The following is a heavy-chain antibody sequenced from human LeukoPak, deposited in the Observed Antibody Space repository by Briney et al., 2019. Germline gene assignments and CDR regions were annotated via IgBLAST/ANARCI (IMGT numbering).Heavy chain of an antibody. D-gene: IGHD2-21*01. Sequence: ASVKVSCKASGGTFSSYAISWVRQAPGQGLEWMGWISAYNGNTNYAQKLQGRVTMTTDTSTSTAYMELRSLRSDDTAVYYCASATLGWSYYYYYYGMDVWGQGTTVTVSS. V-gene: IGHV1-18*01. CDR1: GGTFSSYA. CDR2: ISAYNGNT. CDR3: ASATLGWSYYYYYYGMDV. J-gene: IGHJ6*02.